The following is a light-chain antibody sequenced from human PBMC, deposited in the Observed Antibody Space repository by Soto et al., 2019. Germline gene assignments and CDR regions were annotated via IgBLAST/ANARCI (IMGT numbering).Light chain of an antibody. J-gene: IGLJ2*01. CDR1: SSDVGGYNY. Sequence: QTVVTQPASVSGSPGQSITISCTGTSSDVGGYNYVSWYQKHPGKAPKSLIYEVRNRPSGVSDRFSGSKTGNTASLTISGLQAEDEADYYCCSYTSSSTLVFGGGTKVTVL. V-gene: IGLV2-14*01. CDR3: CSYTSSSTLV. CDR2: EVR.